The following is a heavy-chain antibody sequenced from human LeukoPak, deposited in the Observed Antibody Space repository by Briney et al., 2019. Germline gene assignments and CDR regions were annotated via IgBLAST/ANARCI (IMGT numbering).Heavy chain of an antibody. CDR3: AGPDYATSWFAA. J-gene: IGHJ5*02. CDR2: INAGNGNT. V-gene: IGHV1-3*01. CDR1: GYTFTSYA. Sequence: EASLKVSCKASGYTFTSYAMHWVRQAPGQGLEWMACINAGNGNTKYSQKFQGRVTITRDTSASTAYMQLSSLRCEDTAVYYCAGPDYATSWFAACAQGTVATVSS. D-gene: IGHD2-2*01.